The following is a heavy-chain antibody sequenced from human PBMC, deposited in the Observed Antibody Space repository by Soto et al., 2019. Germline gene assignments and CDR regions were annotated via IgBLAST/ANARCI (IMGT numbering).Heavy chain of an antibody. Sequence: QVQLQESGPGLVKPSGTLSLTCVVSGASISRVRWWSWVRQPPGKGLEWIGEIYHGGDTNYNPSLKSRLTMSEATYKTPFSLQLIYVTAADSAMYYCATTDSGWPTFEAYWGQGTLVTVSS. D-gene: IGHD6-19*01. V-gene: IGHV4-4*02. CDR2: IYHGGDT. J-gene: IGHJ4*02. CDR3: ATTDSGWPTFEAY. CDR1: GASISRVRW.